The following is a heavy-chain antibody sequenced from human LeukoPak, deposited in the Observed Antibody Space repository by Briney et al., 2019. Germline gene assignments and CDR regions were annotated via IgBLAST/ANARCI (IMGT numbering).Heavy chain of an antibody. J-gene: IGHJ5*02. Sequence: PSETLSLTCTVSGGSISSSSYYWGWIRQPPGKGLEWIGSIYYSGSTYYNPSLKSRVTISVDTSKNQFSLKLSSVTAADTAVYYCARVRREVGAHNWFDPWGQGTLVTVSS. CDR1: GGSISSSSYY. CDR3: ARVRREVGAHNWFDP. V-gene: IGHV4-39*07. CDR2: IYYSGST. D-gene: IGHD1-26*01.